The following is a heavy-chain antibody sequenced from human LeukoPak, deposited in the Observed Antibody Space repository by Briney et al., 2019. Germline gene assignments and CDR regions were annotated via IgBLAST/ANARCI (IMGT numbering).Heavy chain of an antibody. V-gene: IGHV1-3*01. CDR2: INAGNGNT. CDR1: GYTFTSYA. D-gene: IGHD2-2*02. CDR3: ARDSMCTSCYTAYYYYGMDV. Sequence: ASVKVSCKASGYTFTSYAMHWVRQAPGQRLEWMGWINAGNGNTKYSQKFQGRVTITRDTSASTAYVELSSLRSEDTAVYYCARDSMCTSCYTAYYYYGMDVWGQGTTVTVSS. J-gene: IGHJ6*02.